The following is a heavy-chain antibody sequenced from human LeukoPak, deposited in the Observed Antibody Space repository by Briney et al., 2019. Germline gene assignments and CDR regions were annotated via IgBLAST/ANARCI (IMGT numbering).Heavy chain of an antibody. J-gene: IGHJ4*02. Sequence: GGSLRLSCVASGFIFSDYYMSWIRQAPGKGPEWVSYISSSSSHTNYADSVKGRFTISRDNAKNSLYLQMSSLRAEDMALYYCARARGDSTSYYFDYWGLGTLVTVSS. D-gene: IGHD2-21*02. CDR1: GFIFSDYY. CDR2: ISSSSSHT. V-gene: IGHV3-11*06. CDR3: ARARGDSTSYYFDY.